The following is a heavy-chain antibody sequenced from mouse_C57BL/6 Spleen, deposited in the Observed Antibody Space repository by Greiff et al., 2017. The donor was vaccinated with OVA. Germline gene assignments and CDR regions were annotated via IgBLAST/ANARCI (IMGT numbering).Heavy chain of an antibody. J-gene: IGHJ3*01. V-gene: IGHV1-55*01. D-gene: IGHD1-1*01. Sequence: QLKQPGAELVKPGASVKMSCKASGYTFTSYWITWVKQRPGQGLEWIGDIYPGSGSTNYNEKFKSKATLTVDTSSSTAYMQLSSLTSEDSAVYYCAREAYYGSSLFAYWGQGTLVTVSA. CDR3: AREAYYGSSLFAY. CDR2: IYPGSGST. CDR1: GYTFTSYW.